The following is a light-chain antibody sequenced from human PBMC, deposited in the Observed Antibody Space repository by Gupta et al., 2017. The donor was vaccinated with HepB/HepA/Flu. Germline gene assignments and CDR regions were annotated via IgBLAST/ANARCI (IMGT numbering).Light chain of an antibody. J-gene: IGKJ5*01. V-gene: IGKV3-11*01. CDR2: DAS. Sequence: ETVFTHSPATPSFSPGERATLSCRASQSVSSYLAWYQQKPRQAPRLLIHDASNIYTVFSARLSGSGFGKHFALSSSSRVQENFAGYYLQQPINWAPDTFGQGTLLEIK. CDR1: QSVSSY. CDR3: QQPINWAPDT.